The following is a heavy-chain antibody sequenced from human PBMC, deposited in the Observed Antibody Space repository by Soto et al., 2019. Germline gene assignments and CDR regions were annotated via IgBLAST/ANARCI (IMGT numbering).Heavy chain of an antibody. CDR2: INHGGST. D-gene: IGHD2-15*01. CDR3: ARASAASGTPTNWFDP. J-gene: IGHJ5*02. CDR1: GGSVTGFY. V-gene: IGHV4-34*01. Sequence: QVQLQQWGAGLLKPSETLSLTCCVTGGSVTGFYWSWIRQPPGEGLEWIGEINHGGSTNNNPPLPDRVTIALDTSNKHFSLQLTSVTVSDSAIYYCARASAASGTPTNWFDPWGQGTLVIVS.